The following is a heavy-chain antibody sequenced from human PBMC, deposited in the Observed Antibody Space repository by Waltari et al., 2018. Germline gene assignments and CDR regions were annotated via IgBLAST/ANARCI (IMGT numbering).Heavy chain of an antibody. D-gene: IGHD5-12*01. Sequence: QLQLQESGPGLVQPSETLSLTCTVSGGYISSSRYYWGWIRQSPGKGLEWIGSIYYSGSTYYNPTLKSGVTISGDTSKNQFSLKLSSVTASYTAVYYCARHWKKSGYRFDPWGQGTLVTVSS. CDR2: IYYSGST. J-gene: IGHJ5*02. CDR3: ARHWKKSGYRFDP. CDR1: GGYISSSRYY. V-gene: IGHV4-39*01.